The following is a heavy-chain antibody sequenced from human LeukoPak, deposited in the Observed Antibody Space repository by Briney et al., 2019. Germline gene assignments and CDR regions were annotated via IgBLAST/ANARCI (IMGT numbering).Heavy chain of an antibody. J-gene: IGHJ4*02. CDR1: GGSFSGYY. Sequence: SETLSLTCAVYGGSFSGYYWSWIRQPPGKGLEWIGEINHSGSTNYNPSLKSRVTISVDTSKNQFSLKLSSVTAADTAVYYCASVYYDFWSGYYGYWGQGTLVTVSS. CDR2: INHSGST. D-gene: IGHD3-3*01. CDR3: ASVYYDFWSGYYGY. V-gene: IGHV4-34*01.